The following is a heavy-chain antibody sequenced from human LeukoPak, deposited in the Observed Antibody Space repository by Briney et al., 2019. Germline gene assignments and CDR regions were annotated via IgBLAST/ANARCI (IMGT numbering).Heavy chain of an antibody. J-gene: IGHJ4*02. CDR3: AKDTDYGGNSGIFDY. D-gene: IGHD4-23*01. CDR1: GFTFSSYW. Sequence: PGGSLRLSCVASGFTFSSYWMTWVRQAPGKGLEWVANINQHGSEKYYVDSVKGRFTISRDNAKNSLYLQMNSLRAEDTAVYYCAKDTDYGGNSGIFDYWGQGTLVTVSS. V-gene: IGHV3-7*01. CDR2: INQHGSEK.